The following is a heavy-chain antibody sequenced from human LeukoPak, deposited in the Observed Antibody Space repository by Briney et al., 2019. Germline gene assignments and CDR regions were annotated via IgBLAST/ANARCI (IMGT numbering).Heavy chain of an antibody. Sequence: GGSLRLSCAASGFTFSTYAMNWVRQAPGKGLEWVSSISTSGGNTYYANSVRGRFTISRDSSKNTLYLQMNSLRAEDTAVYYCAKDRVYSSSSDYWGQGTLVTVSS. CDR1: GFTFSTYA. J-gene: IGHJ4*02. D-gene: IGHD6-13*01. CDR2: ISTSGGNT. V-gene: IGHV3-23*01. CDR3: AKDRVYSSSSDY.